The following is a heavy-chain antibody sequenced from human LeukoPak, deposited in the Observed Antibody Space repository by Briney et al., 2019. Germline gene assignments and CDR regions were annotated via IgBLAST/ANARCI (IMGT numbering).Heavy chain of an antibody. V-gene: IGHV3-33*01. Sequence: GRSLRLSCAASGFNFNTYGMHWVRQTPGKGLEWVAVIWHDGSDEYYADSVKGRFTISRDNSKSLAYLQMDSLRDEDTAVYYCAGEVVRDVSGVDYAWLDPWGQGTLVFVS. CDR2: IWHDGSDE. D-gene: IGHD2-8*01. J-gene: IGHJ5*02. CDR1: GFNFNTYG. CDR3: AGEVVRDVSGVDYAWLDP.